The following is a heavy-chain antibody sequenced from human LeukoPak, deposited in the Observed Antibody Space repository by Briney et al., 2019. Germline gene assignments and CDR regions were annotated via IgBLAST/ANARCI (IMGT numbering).Heavy chain of an antibody. Sequence: ASVKVSCQVSGYTLTELSMHWVRQAPGKGLEWMGGFDPEDGETIYAQKFQGRVTMTEDTSTDTAYMELSSLRSEDTAVYYCATDGYSYGYSLRNKPKGTYFDYWGQGTLVTVSS. V-gene: IGHV1-24*01. D-gene: IGHD5-18*01. CDR3: ATDGYSYGYSLRNKPKGTYFDY. CDR1: GYTLTELS. CDR2: FDPEDGET. J-gene: IGHJ4*02.